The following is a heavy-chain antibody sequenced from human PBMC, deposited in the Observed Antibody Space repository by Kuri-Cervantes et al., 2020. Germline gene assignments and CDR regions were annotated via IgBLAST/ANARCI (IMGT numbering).Heavy chain of an antibody. CDR2: TRDKGASYTT. V-gene: IGHV3-72*01. J-gene: IGHJ5*02. CDR1: GFTFSNHY. Sequence: GESLKISCVASGFTFSNHYMDWVRQAPGKGPEWVGRTRDKGASYTTEYAASVKGRFTISRDDSKNSVYLQMNSLKTEDTAVYYCARVLAYCSDGSCRNWLDPWGQGTLVTVSS. CDR3: ARVLAYCSDGSCRNWLDP. D-gene: IGHD2-15*01.